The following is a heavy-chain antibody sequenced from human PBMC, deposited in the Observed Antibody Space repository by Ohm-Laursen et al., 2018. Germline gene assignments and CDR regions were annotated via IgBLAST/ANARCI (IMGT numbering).Heavy chain of an antibody. J-gene: IGHJ5*02. CDR1: GGSINSYY. D-gene: IGHD6-6*01. V-gene: IGHV4-59*08. CDR2: IYYNGNP. Sequence: PPGTLSLTCTVSGGSINSYYWSWIRQPPGKGLEWIGYIYYNGNPRYNPSLESRVTISVDPSKNQFSLKLNSVTAADTALYYCVLYSSFSVSWGQGTLVTVSS. CDR3: VLYSSFSVS.